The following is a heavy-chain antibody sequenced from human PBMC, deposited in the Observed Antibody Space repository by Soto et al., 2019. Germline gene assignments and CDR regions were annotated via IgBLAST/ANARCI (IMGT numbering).Heavy chain of an antibody. D-gene: IGHD2-2*01. CDR3: AIMVYCSSTSCYGWWFDP. V-gene: IGHV4-31*03. CDR2: IYYSGST. J-gene: IGHJ5*02. Sequence: QVQLQESGPGLVKPSQTLSLTCTVSGGSISSGGYYWSWIRQHPGKGLEGIGYIYYSGSTYYNPSIKSRVTISVDTSKNQSSLKLSSVTAADTAVYYCAIMVYCSSTSCYGWWFDPWGQGTLVTVSS. CDR1: GGSISSGGYY.